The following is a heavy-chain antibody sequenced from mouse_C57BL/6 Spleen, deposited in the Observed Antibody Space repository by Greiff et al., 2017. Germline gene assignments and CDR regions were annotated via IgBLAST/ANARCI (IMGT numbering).Heavy chain of an antibody. V-gene: IGHV14-4*01. CDR2: IDPENGDT. Sequence: EVQLQQSGAELVRPGASVKLSCTASGFNIKDDYMHWVKQRPEQGLEWIGWIDPENGDTEYASKFQGKATITADTSSNTAYLQLSSLTSEDTAVYYCSTGGNYPCYWGQGTSVTVST. D-gene: IGHD2-1*01. CDR1: GFNIKDDY. CDR3: STGGNYPCY. J-gene: IGHJ4*01.